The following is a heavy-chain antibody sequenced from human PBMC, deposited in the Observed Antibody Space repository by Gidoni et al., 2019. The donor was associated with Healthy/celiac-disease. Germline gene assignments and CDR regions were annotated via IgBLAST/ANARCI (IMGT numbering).Heavy chain of an antibody. Sequence: QLQLQESGPGLVKPSETLSLTCTVSGGSISSSSYYWGWIRQPPGKGLEWIGSIYYSGSTYYNPSLKSRVTISVDTSKNQFSLKLSSVTAADTAVYYCARLHSSSWQNKNDYWGQGTLVTVSS. D-gene: IGHD6-13*01. CDR3: ARLHSSSWQNKNDY. CDR1: GGSISSSSYY. J-gene: IGHJ4*02. CDR2: IYYSGST. V-gene: IGHV4-39*01.